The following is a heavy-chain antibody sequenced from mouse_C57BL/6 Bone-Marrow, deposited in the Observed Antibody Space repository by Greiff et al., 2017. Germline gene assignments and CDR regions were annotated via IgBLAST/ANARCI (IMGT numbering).Heavy chain of an antibody. CDR2: IDPADGDT. D-gene: IGHD2-4*01. Sequence: VQLQQSGAELVRPGASVKLSCKASGFNINDYYMHWVKQRPGQGLEWIGRIDPADGDTEYAPKFQGKATMTADTSSNTAYLQLSSLTSEDTAVYYCTTEGDYDDAMDYWGQGTSVTVSS. J-gene: IGHJ4*01. V-gene: IGHV14-1*01. CDR3: TTEGDYDDAMDY. CDR1: GFNINDYY.